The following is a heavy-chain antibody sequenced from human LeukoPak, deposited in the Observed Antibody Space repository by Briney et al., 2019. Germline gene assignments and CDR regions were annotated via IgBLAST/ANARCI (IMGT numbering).Heavy chain of an antibody. V-gene: IGHV3-23*01. CDR2: ISGSGGST. CDR3: AKNGKWFGEEYYYYYGMDV. CDR1: GFTFSSYA. Sequence: GESLRLSCAASGFTFSSYAMSWVRQAPGKGLEWVSAISGSGGSTYYADSVKGRFTISRDNSKNTLYLQMNSLRAEDTAVYYCAKNGKWFGEEYYYYYGMDVWGQGTTVTVSS. J-gene: IGHJ6*02. D-gene: IGHD3-10*01.